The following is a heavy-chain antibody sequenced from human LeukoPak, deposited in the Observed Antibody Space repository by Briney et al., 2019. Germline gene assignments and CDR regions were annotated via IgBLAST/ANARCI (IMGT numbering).Heavy chain of an antibody. CDR3: ARGNDFWSGYSNWFDP. CDR2: IYTSGST. V-gene: IGHV4-4*07. D-gene: IGHD3-3*01. CDR1: GGSISSYY. Sequence: SETLSLNCTVSGGSISSYYWSWIRQPAGKGLEWIGRIYTSGSTNYNPSLKSRVTMAVDTSKNQYSLKLSSVTAADTAVYYCARGNDFWSGYSNWFDPWGQGTLVTVSS. J-gene: IGHJ5*02.